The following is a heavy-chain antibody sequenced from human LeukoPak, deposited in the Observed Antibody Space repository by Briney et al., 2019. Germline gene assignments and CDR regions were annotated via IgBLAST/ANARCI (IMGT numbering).Heavy chain of an antibody. J-gene: IGHJ5*02. CDR1: GGSISNHY. CDR3: ARLRDWFDP. V-gene: IGHV4-59*11. CDR2: IYFSGST. Sequence: KPSETLSLTCTVSGGSISNHYWSWIRQPPGKGLEWIGYIYFSGSTTYNPSLKSRVTISVDTSKNQFSLKLSSVTAADTAVYYCARLRDWFDPWGQGTLVTVSS.